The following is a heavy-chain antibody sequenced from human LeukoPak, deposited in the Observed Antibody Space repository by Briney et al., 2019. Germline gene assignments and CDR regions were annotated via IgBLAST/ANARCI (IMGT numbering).Heavy chain of an antibody. J-gene: IGHJ4*02. CDR1: GFTFSSYS. CDR3: ARNKYGYNSVDY. V-gene: IGHV3-21*01. Sequence: GGSLRLSCAASGFTFSSYSMNWVRQAPGKGLEWVSSISTSSSYIYYADSLKGRFTISRDNAKNSLYLQMNSLRVEDTAVYFCARNKYGYNSVDYWGQGTLVTVSS. CDR2: ISTSSSYI. D-gene: IGHD4-23*01.